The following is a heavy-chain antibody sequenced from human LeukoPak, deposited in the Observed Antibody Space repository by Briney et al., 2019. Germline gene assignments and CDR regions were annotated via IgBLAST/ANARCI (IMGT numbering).Heavy chain of an antibody. V-gene: IGHV3-74*01. CDR2: INSDGKIV. CDR3: VRGLRDV. D-gene: IGHD4-17*01. J-gene: IGHJ6*04. Sequence: PGGSLRLSCSASGFIFSDYWMHWVRQAPGKGPVWVARINSDGKIVTHADSVKGRFTISRDSAKDTVYLQMNSLRAEDTAVYYCVRGLRDVWGKGTSVTVYS. CDR1: GFIFSDYW.